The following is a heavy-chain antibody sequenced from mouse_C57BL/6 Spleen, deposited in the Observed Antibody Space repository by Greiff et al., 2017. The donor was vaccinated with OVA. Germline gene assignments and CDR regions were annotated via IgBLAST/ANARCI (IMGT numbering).Heavy chain of an antibody. D-gene: IGHD1-1*01. Sequence: VQLQQSGGGLVKPGGSLKLSCAASGFTFSDYGMHWVRQAPEKGLEWVAYISSGSSTIYYADTVKGRFTISRDNAKNTLFLQMTSLRSEDTAMYYCAKDYGSTRAWFAYWGQGTLVTVSA. CDR2: ISSGSSTI. V-gene: IGHV5-17*01. CDR1: GFTFSDYG. CDR3: AKDYGSTRAWFAY. J-gene: IGHJ3*01.